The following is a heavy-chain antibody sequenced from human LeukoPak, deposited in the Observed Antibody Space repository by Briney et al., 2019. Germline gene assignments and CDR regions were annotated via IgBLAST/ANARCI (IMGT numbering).Heavy chain of an antibody. CDR2: ISLAGRT. CDR3: SRESGPFCPFGH. D-gene: IGHD1-26*01. CDR1: GGSITTTNY. Sequence: KASETLSRTCGVSGGSITTTNYWSWVRQPPGGGLEWIGEISLAGRTRYNPSLKSRVNISIDESKNHLYLNLASVTAADTAVYYCSRESGPFCPFGHWGQGTLVAVTS. V-gene: IGHV4-4*02. J-gene: IGHJ4*02.